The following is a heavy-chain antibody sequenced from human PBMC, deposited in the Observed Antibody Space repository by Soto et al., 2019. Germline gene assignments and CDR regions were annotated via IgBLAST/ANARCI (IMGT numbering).Heavy chain of an antibody. V-gene: IGHV3-15*01. J-gene: IGHJ4*02. CDR2: IKSKTDGGTT. D-gene: IGHD6-19*01. CDR3: TKVPVAGPDGSTGDY. CDR1: GFTFSNAW. Sequence: GGSLRLSCAASGFTFSNAWMSWVRQAPGKGLEWVGRIKSKTDGGTTDYAAPVKGRFTISRDDSKNTLYLQMNSLKTEDTAVYYCTKVPVAGPDGSTGDYWGQGTLVTVSS.